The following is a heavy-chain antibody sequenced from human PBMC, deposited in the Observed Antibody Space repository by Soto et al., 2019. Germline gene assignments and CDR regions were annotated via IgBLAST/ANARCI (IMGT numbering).Heavy chain of an antibody. J-gene: IGHJ4*02. V-gene: IGHV4-38-2*01. CDR1: GYSISSGYY. CDR3: ARVRDTAIL. CDR2: IYHSGST. Sequence: PSETLSLTCAVSGYSISSGYYWGWIRQPPGKGLEWIGSIYHSGSTYYNPSLKSRVTISVDTSKNQFSLKLSSVTAADTAVYYCARVRDTAILWGQGTLVTVSS. D-gene: IGHD5-18*01.